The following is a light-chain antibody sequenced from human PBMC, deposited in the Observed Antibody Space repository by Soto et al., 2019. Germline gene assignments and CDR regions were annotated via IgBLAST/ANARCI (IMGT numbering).Light chain of an antibody. CDR1: SSDVGSYNL. J-gene: IGLJ3*02. V-gene: IGLV2-23*01. CDR2: EGS. Sequence: QSVLIQPASVSGSPGQSITISCTGTSSDVGSYNLVSWYQQHPGKAPKLMIYEGSKRPSGVSNRFSGSKSGNTASLTISGLQAEDEADYYCCSYAGSWVFGGGTKVTVL. CDR3: CSYAGSWV.